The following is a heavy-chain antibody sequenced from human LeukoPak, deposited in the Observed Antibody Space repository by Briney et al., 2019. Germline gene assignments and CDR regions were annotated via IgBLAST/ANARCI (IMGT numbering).Heavy chain of an antibody. D-gene: IGHD3-9*01. CDR2: ISHDGSDK. V-gene: IGHV3-30*04. Sequence: PGGSLRLSCAASGFTFSGSAMHWVRQASGKGLEWMAVISHDGSDKYYADSVKGRFTISRDNSRNTLYLQMNSLRAEDTAVYYCAKVQLRYFDWAYFDYWGQGTLVTVSS. CDR3: AKVQLRYFDWAYFDY. CDR1: GFTFSGSA. J-gene: IGHJ4*02.